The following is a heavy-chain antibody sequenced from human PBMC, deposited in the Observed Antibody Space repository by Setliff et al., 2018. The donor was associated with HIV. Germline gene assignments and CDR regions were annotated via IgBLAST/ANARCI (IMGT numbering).Heavy chain of an antibody. J-gene: IGHJ4*02. V-gene: IGHV3-23*01. CDR3: VRDRMEYSVGYYFDS. CDR1: GFTFSSYA. CDR2: ISGSGGST. D-gene: IGHD4-4*01. Sequence: PGGSLRLSCAASGFTFSSYAMSWVRQAPGKGLEWVSAISGSGGSTYYADSVKGRFTISRDNSKNTLYLQMNSLRAEDTAVYYCVRDRMEYSVGYYFDSWGQGTLVTVSS.